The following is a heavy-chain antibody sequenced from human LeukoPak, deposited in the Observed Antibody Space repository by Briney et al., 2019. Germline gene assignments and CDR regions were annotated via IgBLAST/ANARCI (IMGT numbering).Heavy chain of an antibody. CDR1: GFTFSSYP. Sequence: GGSLRLSCAASGFTFSSYPMHWVRQAPGKGLVYVSGISSNGDSTYYANSVKGRFTISRDNSKNTLYLQMGSLRAEDMAVYYCAREYYYEELDYWGQGTLVTVSS. D-gene: IGHD3-22*01. V-gene: IGHV3-64*01. CDR3: AREYYYEELDY. J-gene: IGHJ4*02. CDR2: ISSNGDST.